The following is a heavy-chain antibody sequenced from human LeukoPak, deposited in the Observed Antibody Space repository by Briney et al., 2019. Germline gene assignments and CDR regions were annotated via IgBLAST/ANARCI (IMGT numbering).Heavy chain of an antibody. CDR3: ARAIRYGYGRYYFDY. V-gene: IGHV4-59*01. CDR2: IYYSGST. D-gene: IGHD5-18*01. CDR1: GGSISSYY. J-gene: IGHJ4*02. Sequence: PSETLSLTCTVSGGSISSYYWSWIRQPPGKGLEWIGYIYYSGSTNYNPSLKSRVTISVDTSKNQFSLKLSSVTAADTAVYYCARAIRYGYGRYYFDYWGQGTLVTVSS.